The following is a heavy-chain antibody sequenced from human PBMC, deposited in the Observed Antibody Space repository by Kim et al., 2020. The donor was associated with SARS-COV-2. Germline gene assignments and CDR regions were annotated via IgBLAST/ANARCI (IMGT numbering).Heavy chain of an antibody. CDR2: ISSSSSYI. D-gene: IGHD2-15*01. J-gene: IGHJ4*02. CDR1: GFTFSSYS. CDR3: ARYWLLLEGPFDY. V-gene: IGHV3-21*01. Sequence: GGSLRLSCAASGFTFSSYSMNWVRQAPGKGLEWVSSISSSSSYIYYADSVKGRFTISRDNAKNSLYLQMNSLRAEDTAVYYCARYWLLLEGPFDYWGQGTLVTVSS.